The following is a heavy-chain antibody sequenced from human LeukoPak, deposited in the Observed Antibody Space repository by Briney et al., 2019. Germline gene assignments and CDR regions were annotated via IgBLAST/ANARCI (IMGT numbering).Heavy chain of an antibody. J-gene: IGHJ3*02. Sequence: ASVKVSCKASGYTFTSYDINWVRRATGQGLEWMGWMNPNSGNTGYAQKFRGRVTMTRNTSISTAYMELSSLRSEDTAVYYCATKHGDYEDAFDIWGQGTMVTVSS. CDR3: ATKHGDYEDAFDI. CDR2: MNPNSGNT. V-gene: IGHV1-8*01. D-gene: IGHD4-17*01. CDR1: GYTFTSYD.